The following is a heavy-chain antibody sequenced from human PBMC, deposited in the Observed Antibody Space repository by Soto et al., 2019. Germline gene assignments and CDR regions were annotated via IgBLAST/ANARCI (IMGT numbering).Heavy chain of an antibody. CDR2: IIPIFGGA. CDR3: ARDGDRVKARH. D-gene: IGHD7-27*01. CDR1: GGTFSTYS. J-gene: IGHJ4*02. V-gene: IGHV1-69*01. Sequence: QVQVVQSGAEVKQPGASVKVSCKVSGGTFSTYSISWVRQAPGQGLEWVGGIIPIFGGAKHAQKFQGRVTITADDSTXXXXMELSGLRSEDTAVYFCARDGDRVKARHWGQGTLVTVSS.